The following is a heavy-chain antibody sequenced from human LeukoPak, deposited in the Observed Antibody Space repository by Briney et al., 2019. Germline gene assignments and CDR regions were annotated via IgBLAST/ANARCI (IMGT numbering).Heavy chain of an antibody. CDR1: GGSISSSSYD. Sequence: SQTLSLTCTFSGGSISSSSYDWGWIRQPPAKVLERIGSIYYSGSIYYNPSLKSRRTISVDTSKNQFSLKLSSVTAADTGVYYCARLREVAAAGTDYFDYWGQGTLVTVSS. J-gene: IGHJ4*02. V-gene: IGHV4-39*01. CDR2: IYYSGSI. CDR3: ARLREVAAAGTDYFDY. D-gene: IGHD6-13*01.